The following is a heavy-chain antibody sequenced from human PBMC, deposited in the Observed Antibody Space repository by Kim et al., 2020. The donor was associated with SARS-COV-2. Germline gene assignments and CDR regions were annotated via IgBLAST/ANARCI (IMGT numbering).Heavy chain of an antibody. Sequence: GGSLRLSCAASGFTFSSYAMSWVRQAPGKGLEWVSAISGSGGSTYYADSVKGRFTISRDNSKNTLYLQMNSLRAEDAAVYYCAKATGNYYYYYGMDVCGQGTTVTVSS. J-gene: IGHJ6*02. V-gene: IGHV3-23*01. CDR3: AKATGNYYYYYGMDV. CDR2: ISGSGGST. D-gene: IGHD5-12*01. CDR1: GFTFSSYA.